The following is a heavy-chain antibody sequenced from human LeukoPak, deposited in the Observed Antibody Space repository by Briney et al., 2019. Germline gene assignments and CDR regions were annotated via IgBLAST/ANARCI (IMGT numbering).Heavy chain of an antibody. CDR2: ISSSGSTI. D-gene: IGHD3-22*01. CDR3: ARAGHVITMIVVLDAFDI. Sequence: GGSLRLSCSASGFTFSYYAMNWVRQAPGKGLEWLSYISSSGSTIYYADSVKGRFTISRDNAKSSLYLQMNTLRAEDTAVYYCARAGHVITMIVVLDAFDIWGQGTMVTVSS. V-gene: IGHV3-48*03. CDR1: GFTFSYYA. J-gene: IGHJ3*02.